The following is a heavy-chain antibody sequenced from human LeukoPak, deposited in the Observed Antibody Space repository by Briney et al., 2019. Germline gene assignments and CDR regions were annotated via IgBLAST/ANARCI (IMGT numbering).Heavy chain of an antibody. D-gene: IGHD4-11*01. CDR1: GYSFTSYW. V-gene: IGHV5-51*01. J-gene: IGHJ3*02. CDR2: IYPGDSDT. CDR3: ARRDYSLPHVFDI. Sequence: GESLKISCEGSGYSFTSYWIAWVRQMPGKGLEWMGIIYPGDSDTRYSPSFQGQVTISADKSISTAYLQWSSLKASDTAMYYCARRDYSLPHVFDIGAKGTRVTVSS.